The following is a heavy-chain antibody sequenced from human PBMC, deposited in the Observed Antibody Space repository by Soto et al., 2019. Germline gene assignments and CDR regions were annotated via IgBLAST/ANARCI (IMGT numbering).Heavy chain of an antibody. CDR3: ELGHGALQRIYFALDV. CDR2: ISGSGGGI. V-gene: IGHV3-23*01. J-gene: IGHJ6*04. D-gene: IGHD2-8*01. Sequence: PGGSLRLSCSSPTTIFGSVITWVRQAPGKGLEWVSSISGSGGGIYYAESVKGRFTVSRDKSRKTVYLEIQSLRFEDTAIYYCELGHGALQRIYFALDVWGKGNKVNVSS. CDR1: TTIFGSV.